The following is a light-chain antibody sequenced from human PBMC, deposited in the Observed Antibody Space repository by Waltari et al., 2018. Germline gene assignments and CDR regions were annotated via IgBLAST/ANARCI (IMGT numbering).Light chain of an antibody. Sequence: EIVMTQSPATLSVSPGERATLSCRANQSVSSNLAWYQQKPGQAPRLLIYGASTRATGIPARFSGSGSGTEFTLTISSLQSEDFAVYYCQQYPGTFGQGTKVEIK. J-gene: IGKJ1*01. CDR3: QQYPGT. CDR2: GAS. CDR1: QSVSSN. V-gene: IGKV3-15*01.